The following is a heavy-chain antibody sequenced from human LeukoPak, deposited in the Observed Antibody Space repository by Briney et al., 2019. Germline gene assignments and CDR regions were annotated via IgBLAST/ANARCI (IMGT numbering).Heavy chain of an antibody. CDR3: ARDLSCGGDCYSNDASDI. J-gene: IGHJ3*02. CDR1: GFTFSSYS. CDR2: ISSSSSYI. V-gene: IGHV3-21*01. Sequence: GGSLRLSCAASGFTFSSYSMNWVRQAPGKGLEWVSSISSSSSYIYYADSVKGRFTISRDNAQNSLYLQMNSLRAEDTAIYYCARDLSCGGDCYSNDASDIWGQGTMVTVSS. D-gene: IGHD2-21*02.